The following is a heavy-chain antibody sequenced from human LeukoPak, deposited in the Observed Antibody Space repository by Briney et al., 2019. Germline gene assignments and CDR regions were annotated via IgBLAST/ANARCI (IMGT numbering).Heavy chain of an antibody. V-gene: IGHV1-69*04. CDR3: ATRYDTEFDY. J-gene: IGHJ4*02. D-gene: IGHD3-9*01. CDR2: IIPILGIA. CDR1: GGTFSSYA. Sequence: SVKVSCKASGGTFSSYAISWVRQAPGQGLEWMGRIIPILGIANYAQKFQGRVTITADESTSTAYMELSSLRSEDTAVYYCATRYDTEFDYWGQGTLVTVSS.